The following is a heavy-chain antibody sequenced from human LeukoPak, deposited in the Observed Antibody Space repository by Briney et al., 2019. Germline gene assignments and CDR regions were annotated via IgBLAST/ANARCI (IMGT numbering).Heavy chain of an antibody. Sequence: GGSLRLSCAASGLIFSSYSMHWVRQAPGKGLEGVAVVSTDGTIKYYADSMKGRFTVSGDNSKNTVDLQMNSLRVEDTALYFCVQEFNHQQWFFDIWGRGTLVTVSS. CDR2: VSTDGTIK. CDR3: VQEFNHQQWFFDI. D-gene: IGHD3-22*01. CDR1: GLIFSSYS. V-gene: IGHV3-30*18. J-gene: IGHJ2*01.